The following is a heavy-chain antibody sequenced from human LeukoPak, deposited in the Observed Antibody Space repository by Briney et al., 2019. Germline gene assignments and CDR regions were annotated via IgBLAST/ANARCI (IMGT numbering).Heavy chain of an antibody. CDR3: ARDPSLAFFDY. Sequence: GRSLSLSCEALGFTFGSFVLPGFGRAQGRGWEWVAVISYDGSNKYYADSVKGRFTISRDNSKNTLYLQMNSLRAEDTAVYYCARDPSLAFFDYWGQGTLVTVSS. V-gene: IGHV3-30-3*01. CDR1: GFTFGSFV. CDR2: ISYDGSNK. J-gene: IGHJ4*02.